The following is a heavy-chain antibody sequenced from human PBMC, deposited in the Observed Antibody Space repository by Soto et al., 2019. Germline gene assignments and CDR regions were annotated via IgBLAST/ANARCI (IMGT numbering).Heavy chain of an antibody. V-gene: IGHV2-70*04. D-gene: IGHD3-10*01. CDR1: GFSLSTSGMR. CDR3: ARTSYGSGSLLFDY. J-gene: IGHJ4*02. CDR2: IDWDDDK. Sequence: ASGPTLVNPTQTLTLTCTFSGFSLSTSGMRVSWIRQPPGKALEWLARIDWDDDKFYSTSLKTRLTISKDASKNQVVLTMTNMDPVDTATYYCARTSYGSGSLLFDYWGQGTLVTVSS.